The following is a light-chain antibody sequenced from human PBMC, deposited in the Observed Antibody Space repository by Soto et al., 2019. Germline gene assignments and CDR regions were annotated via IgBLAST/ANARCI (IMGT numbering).Light chain of an antibody. Sequence: IQLTQSPSSLSASVGDRVTITCRASQGISSYLAWYQQKPGKAPKLLIYAASTLQSGVPSRFSGSGSGTDFTLTISSLQPEYFATYYCQQLNSYPAITFGRGTRLEIK. CDR2: AAS. V-gene: IGKV1-9*01. J-gene: IGKJ5*01. CDR1: QGISSY. CDR3: QQLNSYPAIT.